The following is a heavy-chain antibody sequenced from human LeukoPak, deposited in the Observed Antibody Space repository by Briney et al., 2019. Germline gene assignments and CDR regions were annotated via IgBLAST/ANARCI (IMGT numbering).Heavy chain of an antibody. CDR3: ARGRTFDN. CDR2: IYDRGST. CDR1: GGSISSYY. J-gene: IGHJ4*02. Sequence: PSETLSLTCTDSGGSISSYYWSWIRQPPGKGLEWIGNIYDRGSTKYNPSLKSRVTISVDTSKNQFSLRLSSVTAADTAVYYCARGRTFDNWGQGTLVTVSS. V-gene: IGHV4-59*01.